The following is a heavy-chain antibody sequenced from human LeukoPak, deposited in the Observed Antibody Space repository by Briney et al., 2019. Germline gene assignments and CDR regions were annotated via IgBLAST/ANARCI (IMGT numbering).Heavy chain of an antibody. CDR2: IYSGGST. CDR3: ATTHPMGILDY. V-gene: IGHV3-53*01. Sequence: GGSLRLSCAASGFTVSSNYMSWVRQAPGKGLEWVSVIYSGGSTYYADSVKGRFTISRDNSKNTLYLQMNSLRAEDTAVYYCATTHPMGILDYWGQGTLVTVSP. CDR1: GFTVSSNY. J-gene: IGHJ4*02. D-gene: IGHD3-10*01.